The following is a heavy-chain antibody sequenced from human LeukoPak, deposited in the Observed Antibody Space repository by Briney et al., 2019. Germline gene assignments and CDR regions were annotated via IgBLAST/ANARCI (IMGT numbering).Heavy chain of an antibody. CDR1: GDSVSSNSAA. V-gene: IGHV6-1*01. J-gene: IGHJ6*03. Sequence: SQTLSLTFAISGDSVSSNSAAWNWIRQSPSRGLEWLGRTYYRSKWYNDYAVSVKSRITINPDTSKNQFSLQLNSVTPEDTAVYYCARDPYYYDSSGFGGYYYYMDVWGKGTTVTVSS. CDR2: TYYRSKWYN. D-gene: IGHD3-22*01. CDR3: ARDPYYYDSSGFGGYYYYMDV.